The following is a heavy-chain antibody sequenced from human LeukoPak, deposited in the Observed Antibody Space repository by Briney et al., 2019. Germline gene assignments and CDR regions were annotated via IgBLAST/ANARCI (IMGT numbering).Heavy chain of an antibody. CDR2: IYYSGST. J-gene: IGHJ3*02. CDR1: GGSISSSSYY. V-gene: IGHV4-39*07. D-gene: IGHD3-22*01. Sequence: SETLSLTCTVSGGSISSSSYYWGWIRQPPGKGLEWIGSIYYSGSTYYNPSLKSRVTISVDTSKNQFSLKLSSVTAADTAVYYCARVGGTMMAFDIWGQGTMVTVSS. CDR3: ARVGGTMMAFDI.